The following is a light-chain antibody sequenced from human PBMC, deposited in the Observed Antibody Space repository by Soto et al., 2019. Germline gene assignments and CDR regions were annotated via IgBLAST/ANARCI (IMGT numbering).Light chain of an antibody. V-gene: IGKV3-20*01. CDR2: DAS. CDR3: QQFSSYPLT. Sequence: EFVLTQSPGTLSLSPGERATLSCRASQTVRNNYLAWYQQKPGQSPRLLIYDASSRATGIPDRFSGGGAWTDFTLNISRLEPEDFAVYYCQQFSSYPLTFGGGTKVEIK. J-gene: IGKJ4*01. CDR1: QTVRNNY.